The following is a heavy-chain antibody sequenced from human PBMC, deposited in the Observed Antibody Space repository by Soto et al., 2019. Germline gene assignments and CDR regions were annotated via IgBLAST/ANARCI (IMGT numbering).Heavy chain of an antibody. J-gene: IGHJ6*02. CDR1: GGSFSGYY. V-gene: IGHV4-34*01. CDR3: ARGHGMDV. Sequence: QVQLQQWGAGLLKPSETLSLTCAVYGGSFSGYYWSWIRQPPGKGLEWIGEINHSGSTNYNPSLMSPVTXSVDTSKNQFSLKLSSVTAADTAVYYCARGHGMDVWGQGTTVTVSS. CDR2: INHSGST.